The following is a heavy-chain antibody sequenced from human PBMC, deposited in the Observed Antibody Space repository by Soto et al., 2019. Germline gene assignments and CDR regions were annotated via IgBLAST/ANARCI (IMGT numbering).Heavy chain of an antibody. CDR2: ILYDGSNK. Sequence: GGSLRLSCAASGFTFSSYGMHWVRQAPGKGLEWVAAILYDGSNKYYADSVKGRFTISRDNSKNTLYLQMNSLRAEDTAVYYCARGAYYDVLTGSYSYGMDVWGQGTTVTVSS. D-gene: IGHD3-9*01. V-gene: IGHV3-30*03. J-gene: IGHJ6*02. CDR3: ARGAYYDVLTGSYSYGMDV. CDR1: GFTFSSYG.